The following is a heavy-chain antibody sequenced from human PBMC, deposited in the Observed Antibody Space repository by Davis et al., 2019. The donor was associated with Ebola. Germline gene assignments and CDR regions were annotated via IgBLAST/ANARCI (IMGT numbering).Heavy chain of an antibody. CDR2: IYSGGST. Sequence: LSLTCAASGFTVSSNYMSWVRQAPGKGLEWVSVIYSGGSTYYADSVKGRFTISRDNSKNTLYLQMNSLRAEDTAVYYCAREAYSSSSYYYYGMDVWGQGTTVTVSS. CDR1: GFTVSSNY. CDR3: AREAYSSSSYYYYGMDV. D-gene: IGHD6-6*01. V-gene: IGHV3-53*01. J-gene: IGHJ6*02.